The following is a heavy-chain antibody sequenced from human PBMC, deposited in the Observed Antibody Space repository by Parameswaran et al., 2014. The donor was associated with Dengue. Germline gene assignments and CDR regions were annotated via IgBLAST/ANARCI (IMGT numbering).Heavy chain of an antibody. CDR2: ISSSGGST. V-gene: IGHV3-64D*06. D-gene: IGHD2-15*01. CDR3: VKVRCSGGSCYAADV. J-gene: IGHJ6*02. Sequence: WIRQPPGKGLQYVSAISSSGGSTYYADSVKGRFTISRDNSKNTLYLQMSSLRAEDTAVYYCVKVRCSGGSCYAADVWGQGTTVTVSS.